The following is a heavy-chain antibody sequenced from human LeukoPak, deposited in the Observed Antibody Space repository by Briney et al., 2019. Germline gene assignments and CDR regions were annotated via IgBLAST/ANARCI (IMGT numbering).Heavy chain of an antibody. D-gene: IGHD1-20*01. J-gene: IGHJ3*02. CDR2: IYYSGST. V-gene: IGHV4-39*01. CDR3: ARITGTSETAFDI. CDR1: GGSISSSSYY. Sequence: LSETLSLTCTVSGGSISSSSYYWGWIRQPPGKGLEWIESIYYSGSTYYNPSLKSRVTISVDTSKNQFSLKLSSVTAADTAVYYCARITGTSETAFDIWGQGTMVTVSS.